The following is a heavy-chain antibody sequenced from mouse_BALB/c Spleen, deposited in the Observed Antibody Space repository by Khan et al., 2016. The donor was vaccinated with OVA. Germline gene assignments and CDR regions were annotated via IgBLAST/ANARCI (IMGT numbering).Heavy chain of an antibody. CDR3: AVTARIKY. D-gene: IGHD2-1*01. Sequence: EVQLQESGPGLVKPSQSLSLTCTVTGYSITSGYGWNWIRQFPGNILEWMGYISYSGSTNYNPSFKSRITITRDTSKNQFFLQLNSVTTEDTATYYCAVTARIKYWGQGTTLTVSS. V-gene: IGHV3-2*02. CDR2: ISYSGST. CDR1: GYSITSGYG. J-gene: IGHJ2*01.